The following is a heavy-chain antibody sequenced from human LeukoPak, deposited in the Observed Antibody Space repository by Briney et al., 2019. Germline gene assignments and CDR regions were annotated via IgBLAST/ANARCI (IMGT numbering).Heavy chain of an antibody. CDR1: GGSFSGYY. Sequence: SETLSLTCAVYGGSFSGYYWSWIRQPPGKGLEWIGEINHSGSTNYNPSLKSRVTISVDTSKNQFSLKLSSVTAADTAVYYCARSPVCGGSCYSDYWGQGTLVTVSS. D-gene: IGHD2-15*01. J-gene: IGHJ4*02. V-gene: IGHV4-34*01. CDR3: ARSPVCGGSCYSDY. CDR2: INHSGST.